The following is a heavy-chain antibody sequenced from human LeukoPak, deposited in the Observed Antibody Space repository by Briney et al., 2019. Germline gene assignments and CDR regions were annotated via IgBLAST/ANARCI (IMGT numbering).Heavy chain of an antibody. CDR3: ARDLYPYSSSWSQPDY. CDR2: ISSSSSYI. Sequence: KPGSSLRLSCAASGFTFSSYSMNWVRQAPGKGLEWVSSISSSSSYIYYADSVKGRFTISRDNAKNSLYLQMNSLRAEDTAVYYCARDLYPYSSSWSQPDYWGQGTLVTVSS. CDR1: GFTFSSYS. J-gene: IGHJ4*02. D-gene: IGHD6-13*01. V-gene: IGHV3-21*01.